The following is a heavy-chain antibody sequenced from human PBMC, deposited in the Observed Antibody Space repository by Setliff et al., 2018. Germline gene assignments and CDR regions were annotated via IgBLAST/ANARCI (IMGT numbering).Heavy chain of an antibody. CDR2: IYPGDSDT. V-gene: IGHV5-51*01. CDR3: ARQAIFGSDAFDI. J-gene: IGHJ3*02. Sequence: GESLKISCKGSGYSFTNYWIGWVRQMPGKGLEWVGVIYPGDSDTRYNPSFRCQVTISADKSISTAYLQWSSLKASDTAMYYCARQAIFGSDAFDIWGQGTMVTVS. D-gene: IGHD3-3*01. CDR1: GYSFTNYW.